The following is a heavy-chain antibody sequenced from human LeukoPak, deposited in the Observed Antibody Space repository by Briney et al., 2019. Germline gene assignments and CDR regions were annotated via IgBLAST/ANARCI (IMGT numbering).Heavy chain of an antibody. CDR2: IYYRRTL. CDR1: GYSISSGYD. D-gene: IGHD2/OR15-2a*01. V-gene: IGHV4-38-2*02. J-gene: IGHJ6*02. Sequence: SSETLSLTCTVSGYSISSGYDWGWIRRPPGKGREWIGSIYYRRTLYYNPSLESRVTVSVDTSENQFSLKLSSVTAADTAVYYCARAHSIASYYYGVDVWGQGTTVTVSS. CDR3: ARAHSIASYYYGVDV.